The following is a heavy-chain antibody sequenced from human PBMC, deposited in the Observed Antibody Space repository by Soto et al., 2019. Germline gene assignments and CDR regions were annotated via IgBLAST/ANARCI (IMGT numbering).Heavy chain of an antibody. V-gene: IGHV1-2*04. CDR2: INPNSGGT. CDR1: GYTFTGYY. Sequence: QVQLVQSGAEVKKPGASVKVSCKASGYTFTGYYMHWVRQAPGQGREWMGWINPNSGGTNYAQKFQGWVIMTRDTSISTAHMEVSRLRSDDTAVYYCARDSPLGYCSGGSCYSLAFDYWGQGTLVTVSS. D-gene: IGHD2-15*01. J-gene: IGHJ4*02. CDR3: ARDSPLGYCSGGSCYSLAFDY.